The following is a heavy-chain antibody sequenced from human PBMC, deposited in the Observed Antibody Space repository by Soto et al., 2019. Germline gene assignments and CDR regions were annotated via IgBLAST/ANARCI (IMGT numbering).Heavy chain of an antibody. CDR3: ARWPTSLLPNDY. CDR1: GYTFTGYY. Sequence: ASVKVSCKASGYTFTGYYMHWVRQAPGQGLEWMGWINPNSGGTNYAQKVQGRVTMTRDTSISTAYMELSRLRSDDTAVYYCARWPTSLLPNDYWGQGTMVTVSS. J-gene: IGHJ4*02. D-gene: IGHD1-26*01. CDR2: INPNSGGT. V-gene: IGHV1-2*02.